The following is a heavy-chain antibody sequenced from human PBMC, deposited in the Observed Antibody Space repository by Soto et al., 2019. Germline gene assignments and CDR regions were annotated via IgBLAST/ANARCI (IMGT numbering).Heavy chain of an antibody. CDR1: GGAVSSGTYY. CDR3: TRGPHRVQWFDP. J-gene: IGHJ5*02. CDR2: IYFTGST. Sequence: PSETLSLTCTVSGGAVSSGTYYWSWIRQPPGKGLEWIGHIYFTGSTNYNPSLKSRVTMSLDTSRNQFSLKLSSVTAADTAVYYCTRGPHRVQWFDPWGLGTLVTVSS. V-gene: IGHV4-61*01.